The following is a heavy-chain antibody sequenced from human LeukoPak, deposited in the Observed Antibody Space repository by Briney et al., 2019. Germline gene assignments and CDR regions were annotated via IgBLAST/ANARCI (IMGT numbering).Heavy chain of an antibody. Sequence: GGSLRLSCAASGFTFNGSAMHWVRQASGKGLEWVGRIRSKANSYATAYAASVKGRFTISRDDSKNTAYLQMNSLKTEDTAVYYCTTAATLFDYWGQGTLVTVSS. D-gene: IGHD2-15*01. J-gene: IGHJ4*02. V-gene: IGHV3-73*01. CDR3: TTAATLFDY. CDR2: IRSKANSYAT. CDR1: GFTFNGSA.